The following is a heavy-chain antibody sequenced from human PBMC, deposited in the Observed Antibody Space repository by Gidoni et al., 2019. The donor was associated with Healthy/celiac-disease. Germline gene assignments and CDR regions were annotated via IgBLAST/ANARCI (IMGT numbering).Heavy chain of an antibody. D-gene: IGHD3-3*01. CDR2: ISDDGSDK. J-gene: IGHJ4*02. Sequence: QVQLVESGGGVVQPGRSLRLSCAASGFTFSACGMPWVRQAPGKGLEWVAVISDDGSDKYYADSVKGRFTISRDNSKNTLYLQMNSLSGDDTAVYYCAKEGQEITIFGVAKLGADFWGQGTLVTVSS. V-gene: IGHV3-30*18. CDR3: AKEGQEITIFGVAKLGADF. CDR1: GFTFSACG.